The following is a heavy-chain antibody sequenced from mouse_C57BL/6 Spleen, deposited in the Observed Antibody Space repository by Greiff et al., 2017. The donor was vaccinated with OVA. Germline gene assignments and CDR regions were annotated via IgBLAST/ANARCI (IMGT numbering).Heavy chain of an antibody. V-gene: IGHV5-9-1*02. D-gene: IGHD2-3*01. CDR3: TRGYDGYYYYYAMDY. CDR2: ISSGGDYI. CDR1: GFTFSSYA. J-gene: IGHJ4*01. Sequence: EVKLVESGEGLVKPGGSLKLSCAASGFTFSSYAMSWVRQTPEKRLEWVAYISSGGDYIYYADTVKGRFTISRDNARNTLYLQMSSLKSEDTAMYYCTRGYDGYYYYYAMDYWGQGTSVTVSS.